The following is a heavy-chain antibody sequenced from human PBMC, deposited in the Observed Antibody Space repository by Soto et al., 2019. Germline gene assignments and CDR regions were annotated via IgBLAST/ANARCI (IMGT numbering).Heavy chain of an antibody. CDR1: GYTFTGYY. J-gene: IGHJ5*02. Sequence: ASVKVSCNASGYTFTGYYMHWVRQAPGQGLEWMGWINPNSGGTNYAQKFQGRVTMTRDTSISTAYMELSRLRSDDTAVYYCARFSTPPRYCSGGSCSRYNWFDPWGQGTLVTVSS. D-gene: IGHD2-15*01. V-gene: IGHV1-2*02. CDR3: ARFSTPPRYCSGGSCSRYNWFDP. CDR2: INPNSGGT.